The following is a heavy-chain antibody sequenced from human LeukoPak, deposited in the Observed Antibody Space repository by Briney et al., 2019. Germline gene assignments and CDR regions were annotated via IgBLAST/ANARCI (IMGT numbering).Heavy chain of an antibody. Sequence: ASVKVSCKASGYTFTSYDINWVRQATGQGLEWMGWMNPNSGNTGYAQKFQGRVTMTRNTSISTAYMELSSVTAADTAVYYCARGSLDYYGSGSYLRGWFDPWGQGTLVTVSS. D-gene: IGHD3-10*01. CDR2: MNPNSGNT. J-gene: IGHJ5*02. CDR1: GYTFTSYD. CDR3: ARGSLDYYGSGSYLRGWFDP. V-gene: IGHV1-8*01.